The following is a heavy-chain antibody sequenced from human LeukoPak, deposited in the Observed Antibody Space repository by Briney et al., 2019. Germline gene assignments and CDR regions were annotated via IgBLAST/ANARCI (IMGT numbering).Heavy chain of an antibody. CDR3: VKDNPLDY. Sequence: GSLRLSFAASGFPFSNYGMLWVRPAPGKGLAWVSFIRYDGNNKLYADSVKGRFTISRDNSKNTLYLHINSLRAEDTAVYYCVKDNPLDYWGQGTLVIVSS. CDR2: IRYDGNNK. D-gene: IGHD1-14*01. J-gene: IGHJ4*02. CDR1: GFPFSNYG. V-gene: IGHV3-30*02.